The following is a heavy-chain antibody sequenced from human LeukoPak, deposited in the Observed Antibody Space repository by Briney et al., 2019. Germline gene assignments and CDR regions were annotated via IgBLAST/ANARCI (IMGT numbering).Heavy chain of an antibody. J-gene: IGHJ4*02. D-gene: IGHD3-16*02. CDR2: ISWEDDK. CDR1: GFSLTSRGVA. Sequence: VSGPTLVSPTQTLTLTCTFSGFSLTSRGVAVGWIRQPPGKALEYLVIISWEDDKRYSPSLKSRLTITKDTSKKQVVLTMTNMDPGDTATYYCAHTLGSDSEARHTGFDYWGQRTLVTVSS. CDR3: AHTLGSDSEARHTGFDY. V-gene: IGHV2-5*02.